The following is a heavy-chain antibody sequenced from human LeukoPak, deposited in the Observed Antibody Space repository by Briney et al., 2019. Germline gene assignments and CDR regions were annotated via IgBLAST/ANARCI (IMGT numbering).Heavy chain of an antibody. Sequence: ASVKVSCKASGYTFTSYYMYWVRQAPGQGLEWMGIINPSGGSTSYAQKFQGRVTMTRDTSTSTVYMELSSLRSEDTAVYYCARDKYAMAAAHGPAFDIWGQGTMVTVSS. J-gene: IGHJ3*02. CDR3: ARDKYAMAAAHGPAFDI. CDR2: INPSGGST. CDR1: GYTFTSYY. V-gene: IGHV1-46*01. D-gene: IGHD6-13*01.